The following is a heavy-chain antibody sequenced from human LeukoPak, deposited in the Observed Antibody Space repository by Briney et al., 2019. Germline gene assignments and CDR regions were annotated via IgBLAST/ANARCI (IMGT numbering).Heavy chain of an antibody. CDR3: ARDRLEIGWYSDYYGMDV. Sequence: SETLSLTCTVSGGSMSPYHWGWIRQPPGKGLEWTGYIYYSGSTNYNPSLKSRVTISVDTSKNQFSLKLSSVTAADTAVYYCARDRLEIGWYSDYYGMDVWGQGTTVTVSS. J-gene: IGHJ6*02. CDR2: IYYSGST. V-gene: IGHV4-59*01. D-gene: IGHD6-19*01. CDR1: GGSMSPYH.